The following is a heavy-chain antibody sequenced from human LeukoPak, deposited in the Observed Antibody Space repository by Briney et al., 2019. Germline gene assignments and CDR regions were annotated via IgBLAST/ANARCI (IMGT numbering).Heavy chain of an antibody. Sequence: PSETLSLTCTVSGGSISSGDYYWSWIRQPPGKGLEWIGYIYYSGSTYYNPSLKSRVTISVDTSKNQFSLKLSSVTAADTAVYYCARDHRTMVRGVLRYYYGMDVWGQGTTVTVSS. V-gene: IGHV4-30-4*01. J-gene: IGHJ6*02. CDR2: IYYSGST. CDR3: ARDHRTMVRGVLRYYYGMDV. D-gene: IGHD3-10*01. CDR1: GGSISSGDYY.